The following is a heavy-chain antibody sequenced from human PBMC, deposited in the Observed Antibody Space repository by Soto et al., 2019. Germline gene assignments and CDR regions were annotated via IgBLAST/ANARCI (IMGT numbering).Heavy chain of an antibody. CDR1: GGSISSSSYY. Sequence: PSETLSLTCTVSGGSISSSSYYWCWIRQPPGKGLEWIGSIYYSGSTYYNPSLKSRVTISVDTSKNQFSLKLSSVTAADTAVYYCARRGYYAISAFDIWGQGTMVTVSS. V-gene: IGHV4-39*01. J-gene: IGHJ3*02. CDR2: IYYSGST. D-gene: IGHD2-8*01. CDR3: ARRGYYAISAFDI.